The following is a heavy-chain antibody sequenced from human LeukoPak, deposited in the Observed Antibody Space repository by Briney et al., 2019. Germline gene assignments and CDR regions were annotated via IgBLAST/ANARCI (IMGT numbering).Heavy chain of an antibody. V-gene: IGHV4-34*01. J-gene: IGHJ5*02. Sequence: SETLSLTCAVHGGSFSGYYWSWIRQPPGKGLEWIGEINHSGSTNYNPSLKSRVTRSVDTSKNQFSLKLSSVTAADTAVYYCARGASLLRYYNWFDPWGQGTLVTVSS. CDR3: ARGASLLRYYNWFDP. CDR2: INHSGST. D-gene: IGHD3-9*01. CDR1: GGSFSGYY.